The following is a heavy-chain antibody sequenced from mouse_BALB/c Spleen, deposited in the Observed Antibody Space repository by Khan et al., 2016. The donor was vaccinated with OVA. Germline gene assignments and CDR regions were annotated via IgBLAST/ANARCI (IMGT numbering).Heavy chain of an antibody. D-gene: IGHD3-2*02. J-gene: IGHJ3*01. CDR3: ARAGYGGFAD. CDR2: IYPGSGYI. Sequence: QMQLQQSGPELVKPGASVKMSCKASGYTFTDFLISWLKQRPGQGLEWIGEIYPGSGYIYYNEKFKGKATLTSDKSSTTAYMQLTSLTSEASAVSYCARAGYGGFADWGQGTLVTVSA. V-gene: IGHV1-77*01. CDR1: GYTFTDFL.